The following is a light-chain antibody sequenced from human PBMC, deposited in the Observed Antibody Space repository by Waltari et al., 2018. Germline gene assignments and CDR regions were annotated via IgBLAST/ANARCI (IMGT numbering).Light chain of an antibody. CDR1: SNHVGAYTH. Sequence: QSALTQPRSVSGSPGPSVTLSCTGTSNHVGAYTHVSCNQQHQGKAHKLMIYDVSKRPSGVPDRFSASKSGNTASLTISGLQAEDEADYYCCSYTGTYTHWVFGGGTKLTVL. V-gene: IGLV2-11*01. CDR2: DVS. CDR3: CSYTGTYTHWV. J-gene: IGLJ3*02.